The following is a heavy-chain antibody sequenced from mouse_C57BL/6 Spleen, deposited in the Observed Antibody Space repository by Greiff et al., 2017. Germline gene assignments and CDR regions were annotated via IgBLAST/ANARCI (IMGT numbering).Heavy chain of an antibody. Sequence: EVQLQESGPELVKPGASVKISCKASGYSFTGYYMNWVKQSPEKSLEWIGEINPSTGGTTYNQKFKAKATLTVDKSSSTAYMQLKSLKSEDSAVYYCARGVIRAMDYWGQGTSVTVSA. J-gene: IGHJ4*01. D-gene: IGHD2-1*01. CDR3: ARGVIRAMDY. CDR2: INPSTGGT. V-gene: IGHV1-42*01. CDR1: GYSFTGYY.